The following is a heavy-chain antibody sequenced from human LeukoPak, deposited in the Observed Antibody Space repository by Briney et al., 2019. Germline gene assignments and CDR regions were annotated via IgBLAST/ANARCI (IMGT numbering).Heavy chain of an antibody. CDR3: ARVAGGLHYYFDY. CDR2: ITTSDGNT. CDR1: GFTFSSYT. J-gene: IGHJ4*02. D-gene: IGHD3-16*01. Sequence: GGSLRLSCAASGFTFSSYTMSWVSQAPGKGLEWDSTITTSDGNTYYADSVKGRFTVSRDNSKNTLFLQRNSLRAEDTAVYYCARVAGGLHYYFDYWGQGTLVTVSS. V-gene: IGHV3-23*01.